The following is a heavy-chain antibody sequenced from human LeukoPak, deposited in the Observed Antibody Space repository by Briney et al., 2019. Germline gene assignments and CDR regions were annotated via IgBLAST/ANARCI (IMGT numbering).Heavy chain of an antibody. J-gene: IGHJ4*02. Sequence: SETLSLTCAVSGYSISSGDYWSWIRQPPGKGLEWIGYIYYSGSTNYNPSLKSRVTISVDTSKNQFSLKLSSVTAADTAVYYCARSHSVWTSFDYWGQGTLVTVSS. D-gene: IGHD3/OR15-3a*01. CDR3: ARSHSVWTSFDY. V-gene: IGHV4-61*08. CDR2: IYYSGST. CDR1: GYSISSGDY.